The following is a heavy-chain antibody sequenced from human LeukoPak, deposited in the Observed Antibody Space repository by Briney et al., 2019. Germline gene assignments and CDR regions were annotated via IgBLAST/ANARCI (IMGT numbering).Heavy chain of an antibody. CDR2: IYYSGST. CDR3: ARHQLHLVGATTFVLRD. CDR1: GGSISSGGYY. D-gene: IGHD1-26*01. V-gene: IGHV4-31*03. Sequence: TLSLTCTVSGGSISSGGYYWSWIRQHPGKGLEWIGYIYYSGSTYYNPSLKSRVTISVDTSKNQFSLKLSSVTAADTAVYYCARHQLHLVGATTFVLRDWGQGTLVTVSS. J-gene: IGHJ4*02.